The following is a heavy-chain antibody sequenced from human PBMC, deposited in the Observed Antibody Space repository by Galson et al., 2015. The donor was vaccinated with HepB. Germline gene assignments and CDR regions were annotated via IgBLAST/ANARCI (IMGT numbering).Heavy chain of an antibody. CDR2: ISPYNIDT. CDR3: ARGGGVGVTADAFDI. CDR1: GYIFTSYS. J-gene: IGHJ3*02. D-gene: IGHD1-26*01. V-gene: IGHV1-18*01. Sequence: SVKVSCKASGYIFTSYSITWVRQAPGQGLEWMGWISPYNIDTNYAQKFQGRVTMTTDTSTRTAYMELRSLRSDDTAVYYCARGGGVGVTADAFDIWGQGTMVTVSS.